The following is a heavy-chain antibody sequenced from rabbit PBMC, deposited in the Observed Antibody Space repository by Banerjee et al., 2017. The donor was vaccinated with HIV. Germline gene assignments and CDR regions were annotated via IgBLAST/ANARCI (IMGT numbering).Heavy chain of an antibody. CDR1: GFTLSSSDY. Sequence: QSLEESGGGLVKPGASLTLTCKASGFTLSSSDYMCWVRQAPGKGLEWIACIYAGSSGSTYYASWAKGRFTISKTSSTTVTLQMTSLTAADTATYFCASGSYDDYSYYFNLWGQGTLVTVS. CDR2: IYAGSSGST. CDR3: ASGSYDDYSYYFNL. V-gene: IGHV1S40*01. J-gene: IGHJ4*01. D-gene: IGHD2-1*01.